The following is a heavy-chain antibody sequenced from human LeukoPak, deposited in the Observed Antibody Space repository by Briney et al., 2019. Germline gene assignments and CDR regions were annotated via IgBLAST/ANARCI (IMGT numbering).Heavy chain of an antibody. Sequence: SETLSLTCTVSGGSISSYYWSWIRQPPGKGLEWIGYIYYSGSTNYNPSLKSRVTMSVDTSKNQFSLKLNSVTAADTAIYYCARGPSGSYRQRDSWGQGTLVTVSS. V-gene: IGHV4-59*12. CDR3: ARGPSGSYRQRDS. D-gene: IGHD1-26*01. CDR1: GGSISSYY. CDR2: IYYSGST. J-gene: IGHJ4*02.